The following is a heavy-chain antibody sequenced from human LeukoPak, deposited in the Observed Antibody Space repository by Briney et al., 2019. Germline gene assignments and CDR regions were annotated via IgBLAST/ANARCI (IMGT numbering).Heavy chain of an antibody. J-gene: IGHJ4*02. D-gene: IGHD3-22*01. CDR1: GFSFSDAW. Sequence: GGSLRLSCAGSGFSFSDAWMSWVRQAPGKGLEWVANIKQDGSEKYYVDSVKGRFTISRDNAKNSLYLQMNSLRAEDTAVYYCARESDSSGYAPFDYWGQGTLVTVSS. CDR3: ARESDSSGYAPFDY. CDR2: IKQDGSEK. V-gene: IGHV3-7*01.